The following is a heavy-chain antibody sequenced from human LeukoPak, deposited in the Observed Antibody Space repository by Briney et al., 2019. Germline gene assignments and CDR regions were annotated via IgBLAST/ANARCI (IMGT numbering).Heavy chain of an antibody. Sequence: SETLSLTCTVSGGPISSYYWSWIRQPPGKGLEWIGYIYYSGSTNYNPSLKSRVTVSVDTSKNQFSLKLSSVTAADTAVYYCARVSTMVRGVHFDYWGQGTLVTVSS. CDR1: GGPISSYY. V-gene: IGHV4-59*01. CDR3: ARVSTMVRGVHFDY. D-gene: IGHD3-10*01. J-gene: IGHJ4*02. CDR2: IYYSGST.